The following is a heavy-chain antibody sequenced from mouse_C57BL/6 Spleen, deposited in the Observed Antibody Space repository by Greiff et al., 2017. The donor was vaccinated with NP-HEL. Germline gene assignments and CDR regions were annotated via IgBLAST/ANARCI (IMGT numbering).Heavy chain of an antibody. CDR1: GYTFTSYW. V-gene: IGHV1-52*01. Sequence: VQLQQPGAGLVRPGSSVKLSCKASGYTFTSYWMHWVKQRPIQGLEWIGNIDPSDSETHYNQKFKDKATLTVDKSSSTAYMQLSSLTSEDSAVYYCASSANWDWYFDVWGTGTTVTVSS. CDR2: IDPSDSET. D-gene: IGHD4-1*01. CDR3: ASSANWDWYFDV. J-gene: IGHJ1*03.